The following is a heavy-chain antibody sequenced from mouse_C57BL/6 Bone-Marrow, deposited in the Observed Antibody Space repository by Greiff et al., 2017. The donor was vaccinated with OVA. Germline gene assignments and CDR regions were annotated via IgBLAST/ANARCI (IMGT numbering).Heavy chain of an antibody. CDR3: ARSATVVARDY. V-gene: IGHV1-81*01. Sequence: QVQLKQSGAELARPGASVKLSCKASGYTFTSYGISWVKQRTGQGLEWIGEIYPRSGNTYYNEKFKGKATLTADKSSSTAYMELRSLTSEDSAVDSCARSATVVARDYWGQGTTLTVSS. CDR1: GYTFTSYG. CDR2: IYPRSGNT. D-gene: IGHD1-1*01. J-gene: IGHJ2*01.